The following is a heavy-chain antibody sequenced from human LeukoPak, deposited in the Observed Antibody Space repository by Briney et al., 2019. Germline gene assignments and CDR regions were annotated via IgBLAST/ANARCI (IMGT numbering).Heavy chain of an antibody. CDR2: ISSSSSYI. J-gene: IGHJ3*02. D-gene: IGHD3-22*01. Sequence: GGSLRLSCAASGFTFSSYWMSWVRQAPGKGLEWVSSISSSSSYIYYADSVKGRFTISRDNAKNSLYLQMNSLRAEDTAVYYCARGTKFGYYYVLSGDAFDIWGQGTMVTVSS. CDR1: GFTFSSYW. CDR3: ARGTKFGYYYVLSGDAFDI. V-gene: IGHV3-21*01.